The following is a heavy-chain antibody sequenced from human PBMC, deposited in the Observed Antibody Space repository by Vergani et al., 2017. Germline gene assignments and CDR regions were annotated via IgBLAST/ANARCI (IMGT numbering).Heavy chain of an antibody. J-gene: IGHJ4*02. CDR3: AKGMGPRTGTNDY. D-gene: IGHD1-7*01. Sequence: EVQLLESGGGLVQPGGSLRLSCAASGFTFSSYAMSWVRQAPGKGLEWVSGISWNSGSIGYADSVKGRFTISRDNAKNSLYLQMNSLRAEDTALYYCAKGMGPRTGTNDYWGQGTLVTVSS. CDR1: GFTFSSYA. CDR2: ISWNSGSI. V-gene: IGHV3-9*01.